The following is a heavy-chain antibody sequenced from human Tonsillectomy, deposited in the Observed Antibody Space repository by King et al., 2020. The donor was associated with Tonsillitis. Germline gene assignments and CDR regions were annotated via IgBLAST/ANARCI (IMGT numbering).Heavy chain of an antibody. CDR3: AKGTHPGGSGYLISLDY. D-gene: IGHD3-22*01. J-gene: IGHJ4*02. CDR2: VSVNNGQT. V-gene: IGHV1-18*01. CDR1: GYTFTSYG. Sequence: QLVQSGAEVKKPGASVRVSCQASGYTFTSYGITWVRQAPGQGLEWMGWVSVNNGQTKYADKFQGRVSMTTDTSTTSAYLQLSSLTSDDTALYYCAKGTHPGGSGYLISLDYWGQGTLVTVSS.